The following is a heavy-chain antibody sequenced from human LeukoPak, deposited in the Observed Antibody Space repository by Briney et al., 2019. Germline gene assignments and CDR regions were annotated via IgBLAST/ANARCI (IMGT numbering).Heavy chain of an antibody. Sequence: SETLSLTCTVSGGSISSSSYYWGWIRQPPGKGLEWIGSIYYSGSTYYNPSLKSRVTISVDTSKNQFSLKLSSVTAADTAVYYCARVSSIAAAGFGTFDDAFDIWGQGTMVTVSS. CDR2: IYYSGST. D-gene: IGHD6-13*01. CDR1: GGSISSSSYY. V-gene: IGHV4-39*07. CDR3: ARVSSIAAAGFGTFDDAFDI. J-gene: IGHJ3*02.